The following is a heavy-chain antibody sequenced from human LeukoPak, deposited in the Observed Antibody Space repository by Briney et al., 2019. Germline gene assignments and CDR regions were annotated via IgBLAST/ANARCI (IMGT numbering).Heavy chain of an antibody. J-gene: IGHJ4*02. Sequence: PSETLSLTCTVSGGSINSYYWSWIRQPPGRGLEWVGSIHYSGSTSYNPSLRSRVTISVDKSKNQFFLKLSSVTATDMAVYYCARRAHSSSWSSYFDYLGQETLVTVSS. CDR3: ARRAHSSSWSSYFDY. CDR2: IHYSGST. D-gene: IGHD6-13*01. CDR1: GGSINSYY. V-gene: IGHV4-59*01.